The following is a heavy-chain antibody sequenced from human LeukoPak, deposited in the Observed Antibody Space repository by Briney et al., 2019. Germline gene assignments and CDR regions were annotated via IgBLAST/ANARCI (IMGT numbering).Heavy chain of an antibody. CDR1: GSSFTNFW. V-gene: IGHV5-51*01. CDR2: IYPGDSDT. Sequence: GASLKISCKGSGSSFTNFWIGWVRQMPGKGLEGMGIIYPGDSDTTYSPSFQGQVTISADKSTSPAYLQWSSLKASDTAMYYCARQWGRPFDIWGQGTMVTVSS. D-gene: IGHD1-26*01. CDR3: ARQWGRPFDI. J-gene: IGHJ3*02.